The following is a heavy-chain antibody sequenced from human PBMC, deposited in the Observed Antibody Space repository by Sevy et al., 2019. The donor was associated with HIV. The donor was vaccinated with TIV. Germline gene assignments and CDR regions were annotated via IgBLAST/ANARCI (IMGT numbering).Heavy chain of an antibody. CDR1: GFTFNDYY. J-gene: IGHJ4*02. D-gene: IGHD6-13*01. V-gene: IGHV3-11*01. CDR2: ISNSGNTI. Sequence: GGSLRLSCAASGFTFNDYYMTWIRQAPGKGLEWVSYISNSGNTIKYADSVKGRFTIPRDKAKNSLYLQMNSLRAEDTAVYYCAREVSSSRGDLDNWGQGTLVTVSS. CDR3: AREVSSSRGDLDN.